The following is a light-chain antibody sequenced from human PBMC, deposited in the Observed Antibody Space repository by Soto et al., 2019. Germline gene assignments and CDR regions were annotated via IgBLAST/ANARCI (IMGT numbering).Light chain of an antibody. J-gene: IGKJ1*01. CDR3: QQTYTVSRT. V-gene: IGKV1-5*01. CDR1: PSISNW. CDR2: HAS. Sequence: DIQMTQSPSTLPASVCARVTITCRASPSISNWLAWYQQKPGTAPKVLIYHASNLQSGVPSRFSGSGSGTEFTLTINGLQPEDFATYYCQQTYTVSRTFGQGTKVDIK.